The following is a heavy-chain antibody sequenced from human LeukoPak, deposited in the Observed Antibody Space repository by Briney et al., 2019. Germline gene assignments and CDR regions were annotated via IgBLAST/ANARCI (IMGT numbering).Heavy chain of an antibody. CDR2: ISYDGSNK. Sequence: GGSLRLSCAASGFTFSSYGMHWVRQAPGKGLEWVAVISYDGSNKYYADSVKGRFTISRDNAKNSLYLQMNSLRAEDTAVYYCASTVTTTSYYYYYMDVWGKGTTVTVSS. CDR1: GFTFSSYG. CDR3: ASTVTTTSYYYYYMDV. J-gene: IGHJ6*03. D-gene: IGHD4-11*01. V-gene: IGHV3-30*03.